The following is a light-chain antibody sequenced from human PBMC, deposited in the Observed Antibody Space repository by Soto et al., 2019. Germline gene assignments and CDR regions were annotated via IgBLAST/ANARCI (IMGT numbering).Light chain of an antibody. J-gene: IGLJ1*01. Sequence: QSVLTQPASVSGSPGQSITISCTGTSSDVGGYEYVSWYQQHPGKATILMIYHVTNRPSGVSNRFSGSKSANTASLTISWLQAEDEADYYCSSYTSSSTYVFGTGTKVTVL. CDR3: SSYTSSSTYV. CDR1: SSDVGGYEY. CDR2: HVT. V-gene: IGLV2-14*03.